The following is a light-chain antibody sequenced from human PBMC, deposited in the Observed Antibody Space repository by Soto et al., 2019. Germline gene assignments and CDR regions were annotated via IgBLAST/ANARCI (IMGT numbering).Light chain of an antibody. J-gene: IGKJ4*02. CDR2: DPS. V-gene: IGKV3-11*01. CDR3: QQRSNWVT. Sequence: EIVFTQSPSTLFFDPGERPRLSCRASQSVSSYLAWYQHKPGQSPRLLIYDPSDRDTGIPARFSGSGSGTELTLTISSLESEDFAVYYCQQRSNWVTFGGGTKVDI. CDR1: QSVSSY.